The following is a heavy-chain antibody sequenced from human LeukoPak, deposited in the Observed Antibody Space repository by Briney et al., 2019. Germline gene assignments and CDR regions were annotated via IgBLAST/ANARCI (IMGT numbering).Heavy chain of an antibody. CDR2: IYYSGST. J-gene: IGHJ5*02. D-gene: IGHD3-9*01. V-gene: IGHV4-59*01. CDR3: ARAYFDILTGYYPGFDP. Sequence: KSSETLSLTCTVSGGSISSYYWRWIRQPPGKGLEWIGYIYYSGSTNYKPSLKSRVTISVDTSKNQFSLKLSSVTAADTAVYYCARAYFDILTGYYPGFDPWGQGTLVTVSS. CDR1: GGSISSYY.